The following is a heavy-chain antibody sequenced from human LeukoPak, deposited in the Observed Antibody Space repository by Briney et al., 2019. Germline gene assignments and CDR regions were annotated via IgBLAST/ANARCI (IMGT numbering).Heavy chain of an antibody. J-gene: IGHJ4*02. CDR1: GYTFTGYY. CDR3: ARGTLKRQLLANRWRGLDY. V-gene: IGHV1-2*02. Sequence: GASVKVSCKASGYTFTGYYMHWVRQAPGQGLEWMGWINPNSGGTNYAQKFQGRVTMTRDTSISTAYMELSRLRSDDTAVYYCARGTLKRQLLANRWRGLDYWGRGTLVTVSS. D-gene: IGHD2-2*01. CDR2: INPNSGGT.